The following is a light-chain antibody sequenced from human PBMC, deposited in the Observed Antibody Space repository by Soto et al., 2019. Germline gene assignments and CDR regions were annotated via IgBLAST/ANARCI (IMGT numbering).Light chain of an antibody. CDR3: QQYNTFWT. CDR1: QSICTW. CDR2: EAS. V-gene: IGKV1-5*03. J-gene: IGKJ1*01. Sequence: DIQMSQCPATLSASVGDRVKLPCRASQSICTWLAGYQQKTGKAPKRLIYEASSLETGVPSRFIGSRPGTEFTLTIISLQPDDFATYYCQQYNTFWTFGQGTKVDIK.